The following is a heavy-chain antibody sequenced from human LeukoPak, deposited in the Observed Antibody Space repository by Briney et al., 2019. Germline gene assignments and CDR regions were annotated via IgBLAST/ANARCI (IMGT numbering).Heavy chain of an antibody. CDR1: RGSFSGYY. CDR2: VNHRGST. J-gene: IGHJ5*02. V-gene: IGHV4-34*01. CDR3: ARHGRQDYSGSGTYYAWFDP. Sequence: SETLSLTCAVYRGSFSGYYWSWIRQPPGKGLEWIGEVNHRGSTNYDPSLKSRVTISVDTSKNQFSLRLISVTAADTAFYYCARHGRQDYSGSGTYYAWFDPWGQGTLVTVSS. D-gene: IGHD3-10*01.